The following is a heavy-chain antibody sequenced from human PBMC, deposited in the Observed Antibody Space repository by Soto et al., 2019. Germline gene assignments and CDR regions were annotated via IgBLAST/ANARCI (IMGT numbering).Heavy chain of an antibody. V-gene: IGHV4-31*02. CDR2: IYYSGST. CDR3: ARGYDIWTGYHPNLFDP. Sequence: SETLSLTCTVSGGSISTGGYYWSWIRQHPGKGLEWIGYIYYSGSTYYNPSLKSRVTISVDTSKNQFTLTLSSVTAADTAVYYCARGYDIWTGYHPNLFDPWGQGTLVTVSS. CDR1: GGSISTGGYY. D-gene: IGHD3-9*01. J-gene: IGHJ5*02.